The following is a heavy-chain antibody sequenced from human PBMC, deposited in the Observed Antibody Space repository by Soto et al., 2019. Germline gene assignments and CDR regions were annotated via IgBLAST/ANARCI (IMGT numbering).Heavy chain of an antibody. CDR1: GFTLSSYC. V-gene: IGHV3-30*18. J-gene: IGHJ4*02. CDR3: AKDPDPGMIVGYYFDY. Sequence: GGSLRLSFAAPGFTLSSYCIHLGRPAPGKGLEWVAVISYDGSNKYYADSVKGRFTISRDNSKNTLYLQMNSLRAEDTAVYYCAKDPDPGMIVGYYFDYWGQGTLVTVSS. D-gene: IGHD3-22*01. CDR2: ISYDGSNK.